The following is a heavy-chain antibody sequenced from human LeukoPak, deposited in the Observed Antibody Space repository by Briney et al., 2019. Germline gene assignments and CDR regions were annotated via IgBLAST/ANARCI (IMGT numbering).Heavy chain of an antibody. Sequence: ASVKVSCKPSGYTFTGYFIQWVRQAPGQGLEWMGWINPSSGCTNYPQKFQGRVTMSRDTSLSTAYMEVSGLTSDDTAVYYCARGVVAATFYYYMDVWGKGTTVTVAS. J-gene: IGHJ6*03. D-gene: IGHD2-15*01. CDR3: ARGVVAATFYYYMDV. CDR2: INPSSGCT. CDR1: GYTFTGYF. V-gene: IGHV1-2*02.